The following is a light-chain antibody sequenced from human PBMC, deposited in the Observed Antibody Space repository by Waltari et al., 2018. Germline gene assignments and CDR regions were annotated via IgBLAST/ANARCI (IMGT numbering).Light chain of an antibody. CDR2: EAT. Sequence: QSALSQPASVSGSPGQSLTIPCTGARTTLASYHLVAWYQHHPNRAPKLIIYEATKRPSGISHRFSGAKSGATASLRISGLQADDEADYYCCSYTGSSTSYGCGGGTKVTVL. CDR3: CSYTGSSTSYG. V-gene: IGLV2-23*01. CDR1: RTTLASYHL. J-gene: IGLJ1*01.